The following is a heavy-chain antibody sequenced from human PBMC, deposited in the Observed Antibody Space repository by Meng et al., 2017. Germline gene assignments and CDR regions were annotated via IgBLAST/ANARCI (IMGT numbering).Heavy chain of an antibody. CDR3: ASSGYSYGYRFDY. Sequence: QVQLQQGGAGVLKPSASVSLSCTAYGGSFSGYYRSWVRQPPGKGLEWMGEINHSGSTNYYPSIKHRVAITVDTSTNQFAQMLSSVTAADTAVYYCASSGYSYGYRFDYWGQGTLVTVSS. CDR2: INHSGST. D-gene: IGHD5-18*01. J-gene: IGHJ4*02. CDR1: GGSFSGYY. V-gene: IGHV4-34*01.